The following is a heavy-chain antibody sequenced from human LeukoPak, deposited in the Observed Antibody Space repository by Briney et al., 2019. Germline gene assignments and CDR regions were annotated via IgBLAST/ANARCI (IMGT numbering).Heavy chain of an antibody. CDR2: IYYSGST. CDR1: GFSFSRYW. Sequence: GSLRLSCAASGFSFSRYWMTWVRQPPGKGLEWMGSIYYSGSTYYNPSLKSRVTISVDTSKNQFSLKLSSVTAADTAVYYCARLSVIVGAALEYYYYYMDVWGQGTLVTVSS. J-gene: IGHJ6*03. CDR3: ARLSVIVGAALEYYYYYMDV. D-gene: IGHD1-26*01. V-gene: IGHV4-39*01.